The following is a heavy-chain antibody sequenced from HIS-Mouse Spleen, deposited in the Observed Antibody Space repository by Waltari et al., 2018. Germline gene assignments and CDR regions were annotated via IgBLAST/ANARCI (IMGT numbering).Heavy chain of an antibody. D-gene: IGHD6-13*01. Sequence: QVQLQQWGAGLLKPSETLSLTCAVYGGSFSGYYWSWIRQPPGKGLEWIGEINHSGSTNYNPALKSQVTISVDTSKNQFSLKLSSVTAADTAVYYCARGKGSSSWYYFDYWGQGTLVTVSS. J-gene: IGHJ4*02. CDR3: ARGKGSSSWYYFDY. V-gene: IGHV4-34*01. CDR1: GGSFSGYY. CDR2: INHSGST.